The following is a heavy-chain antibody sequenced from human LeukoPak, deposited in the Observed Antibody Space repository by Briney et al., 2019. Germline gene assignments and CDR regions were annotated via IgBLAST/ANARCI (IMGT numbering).Heavy chain of an antibody. Sequence: PGGTLRLSCAASGFTFSNYYMSWIRQAPGKGLEWVSYISNSSSYTNYADSVKGRFTISRDNAKNSLYLQMNSLRAEDTAVYYCARLGGHAPVPGYWGQGTLVTVSS. CDR2: ISNSSSYT. D-gene: IGHD6-25*01. J-gene: IGHJ4*02. V-gene: IGHV3-11*03. CDR3: ARLGGHAPVPGY. CDR1: GFTFSNYY.